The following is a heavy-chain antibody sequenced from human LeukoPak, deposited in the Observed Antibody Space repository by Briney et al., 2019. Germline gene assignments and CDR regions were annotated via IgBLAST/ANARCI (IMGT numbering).Heavy chain of an antibody. J-gene: IGHJ6*03. CDR2: INSDGSST. CDR1: GFTFSSYW. CDR3: ARADYSSSWYSYYYYYMDV. V-gene: IGHV3-74*01. D-gene: IGHD6-13*01. Sequence: GGSLRLSCAASGFTFSSYWMHWVRQAPGKGLVWVSRINSDGSSTSYADSVKGRFTISRDNAKNTLYLQMNSLRAEDTAVYYCARADYSSSWYSYYYYYMDVWGKGTTVTVSS.